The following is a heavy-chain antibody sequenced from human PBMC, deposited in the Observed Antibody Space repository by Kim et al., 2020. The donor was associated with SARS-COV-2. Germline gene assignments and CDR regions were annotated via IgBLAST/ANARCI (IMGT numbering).Heavy chain of an antibody. J-gene: IGHJ4*02. CDR1: GVSVSSGSYY. CDR2: IYYSGST. Sequence: SETLSLTCTVSGVSVSSGSYYWSWIRQPPGKGLEWIGYIYYSGSTNYNPSLKSRVTISVDTSKNQFSLKLSSVTAADTAVYYCARVLRLRITIFGVAGSFDYWGQGTLVTVSS. CDR3: ARVLRLRITIFGVAGSFDY. D-gene: IGHD3-3*01. V-gene: IGHV4-61*01.